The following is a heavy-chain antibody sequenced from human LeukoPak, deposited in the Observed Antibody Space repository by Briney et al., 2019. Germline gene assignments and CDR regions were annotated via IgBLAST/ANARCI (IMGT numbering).Heavy chain of an antibody. CDR2: ISGSGGST. J-gene: IGHJ3*02. CDR3: ATQYSISSGKNSFDI. V-gene: IGHV3-23*01. Sequence: GGSLRLSCAASGFTFSTYAMSWVRQAPGKGLEWVSAISGSGGSTYYAGSVKGRFTISRDNSKNTLYLQMNSLRAEDTAVYYCATQYSISSGKNSFDIWGQGTMVTVSS. D-gene: IGHD6-6*01. CDR1: GFTFSTYA.